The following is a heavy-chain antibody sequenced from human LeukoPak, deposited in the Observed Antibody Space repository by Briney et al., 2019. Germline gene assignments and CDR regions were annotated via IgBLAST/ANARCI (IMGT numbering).Heavy chain of an antibody. CDR2: VCHDGGT. V-gene: IGHV4-31*03. J-gene: IGHJ5*02. D-gene: IGHD2-15*01. CDR3: AKEGRDSGGYNGWFEP. CDR1: GGSISSGGYC. Sequence: SETLSLTCTVSGGSISSGGYCWSWIRQHPGKGLEWIGYVCHDGGTSYNPSLKSRVTVAVDTSKNQFSLKLNSVTAADTAVFYCAKEGRDSGGYNGWFEPWGQGTLVTVSS.